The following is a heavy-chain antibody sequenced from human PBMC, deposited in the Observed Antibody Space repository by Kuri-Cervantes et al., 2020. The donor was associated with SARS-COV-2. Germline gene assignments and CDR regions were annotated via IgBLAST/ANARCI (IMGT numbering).Heavy chain of an antibody. D-gene: IGHD4-23*01. J-gene: IGHJ6*03. CDR1: GFTFSSHC. V-gene: IGHV3-7*01. CDR2: IKEDGSEK. CDR3: VREVTFHYYYYYTDV. Sequence: GGSLRLSCTASGFTFSSHCMSWVRQAPGKGLEWVANIKEDGSEKHYVDSVKGRFTISRDNVKNSLYLQMNSLRAEDTAVFYCVREVTFHYYYYYTDVWGKGTTVTVSS.